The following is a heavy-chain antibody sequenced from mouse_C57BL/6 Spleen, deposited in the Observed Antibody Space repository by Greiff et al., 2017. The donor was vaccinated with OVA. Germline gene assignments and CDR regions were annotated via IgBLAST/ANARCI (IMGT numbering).Heavy chain of an antibody. CDR3: ARFYYDEASYWYFDV. D-gene: IGHD1-1*01. CDR1: GYTFTDYY. Sequence: EVKLQQSGPELVKPGASVKISCKASGYTFTDYYMNWVKQSHGKSLEWIGDINPNNGGTSYNQKFKGKATLTVDKSSSTAYMELRSLTSEDSAVYYCARFYYDEASYWYFDVWGTGTTVTVSS. J-gene: IGHJ1*03. CDR2: INPNNGGT. V-gene: IGHV1-26*01.